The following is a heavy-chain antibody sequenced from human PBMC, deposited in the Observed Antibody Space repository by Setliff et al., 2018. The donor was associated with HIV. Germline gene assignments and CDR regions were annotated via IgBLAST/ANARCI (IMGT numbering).Heavy chain of an antibody. Sequence: WASVKVSCKASGYSFTTYGVYWVRQAPGQGLEWLGWIGTQNGNTNYAQKFQGRVTMTTDTSTNTAYMELSSLTSEEPAVYYCAREGLWFGDRGFYMDVGGKGTAVTVSS. V-gene: IGHV1-18*01. CDR3: AREGLWFGDRGFYMDV. CDR2: IGTQNGNT. CDR1: GYSFTTYG. D-gene: IGHD3-10*01. J-gene: IGHJ6*04.